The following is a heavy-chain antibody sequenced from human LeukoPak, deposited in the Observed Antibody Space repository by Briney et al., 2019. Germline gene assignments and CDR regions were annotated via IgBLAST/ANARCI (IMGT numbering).Heavy chain of an antibody. D-gene: IGHD6-19*01. CDR2: ISSSGSTI. Sequence: KSGGSLRLSCAASGFTFSDYYMSWIRQAPGKGLEWVSYISSSGSTIYYADSVKGRFTISRDNAKNSLYLQMKSLRAEDTAVYYCAKEQRLVRSMDVWGQGTTVTVSS. CDR3: AKEQRLVRSMDV. V-gene: IGHV3-11*01. CDR1: GFTFSDYY. J-gene: IGHJ6*02.